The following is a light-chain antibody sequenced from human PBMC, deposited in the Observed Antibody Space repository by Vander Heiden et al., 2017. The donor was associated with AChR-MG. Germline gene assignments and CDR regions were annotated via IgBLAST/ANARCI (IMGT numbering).Light chain of an antibody. CDR3: QQYNIYSPLLGYT. V-gene: IGKV1-5*03. CDR1: QSISSW. J-gene: IGKJ2*01. Sequence: DIQMTQSPSTLSASVGDRVTITCRASQSISSWLAWYQQKPEKAPKLLIYKASSLESGVPSRFSGSGSGTEFTLTISSLQPDDFATYYCQQYNIYSPLLGYTFGQGTKLEIK. CDR2: KAS.